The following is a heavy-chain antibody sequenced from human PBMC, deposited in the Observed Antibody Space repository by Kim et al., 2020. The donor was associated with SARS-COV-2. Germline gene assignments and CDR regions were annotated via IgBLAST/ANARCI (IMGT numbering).Heavy chain of an antibody. J-gene: IGHJ4*02. CDR2: IYYSGST. D-gene: IGHD6-19*01. CDR1: GGSISSSSYY. CDR3: ASREVAVAGTISRDY. Sequence: SETLSLTCTVSGGSISSSSYYWGWIRQPPGKGLEWIGSIYYSGSTYYNPSLKSRVTISVDTSKNQFSLKLSSVTAADTAVYYCASREVAVAGTISRDYWGQGTLVTVSS. V-gene: IGHV4-39*01.